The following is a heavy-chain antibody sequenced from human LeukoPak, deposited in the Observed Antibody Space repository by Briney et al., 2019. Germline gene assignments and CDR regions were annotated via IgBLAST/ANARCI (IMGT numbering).Heavy chain of an antibody. CDR3: ARDRRVAATDAQNY. D-gene: IGHD6-13*01. J-gene: IGHJ4*02. Sequence: GASVKVSCKASGYTFTDYYMHWVRQAPGQGLEWMGWINPNSGGTNYAQKFQGRVTMTRDTSISTAYMELSRLRSDDTAVYYCARDRRVAATDAQNYWGQGTLVTVSS. V-gene: IGHV1-2*02. CDR1: GYTFTDYY. CDR2: INPNSGGT.